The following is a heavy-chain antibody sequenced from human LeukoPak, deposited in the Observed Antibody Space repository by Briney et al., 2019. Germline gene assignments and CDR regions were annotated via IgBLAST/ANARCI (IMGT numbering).Heavy chain of an antibody. Sequence: GASVKVSCKASGYTFTGYYMHWVRQAPGQGLEWMGWINPNSGGTNYAQKFQGRVTMTRDTSISTAYMELSRLRSDDTAVYYCARGSDTATDYYYYGMDVWGQGTTVTVSS. V-gene: IGHV1-2*02. CDR1: GYTFTGYY. CDR2: INPNSGGT. D-gene: IGHD5-18*01. CDR3: ARGSDTATDYYYYGMDV. J-gene: IGHJ6*02.